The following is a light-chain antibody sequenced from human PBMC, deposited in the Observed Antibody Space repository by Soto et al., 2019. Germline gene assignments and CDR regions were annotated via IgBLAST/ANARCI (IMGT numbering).Light chain of an antibody. CDR3: MQTLQTPWT. Sequence: DIVMTQSPLSLTVTPGEPASVSCSSSQSLLRSNGFNYLEWFLQKPGQSPQLLINLGSNRASGAPDRFSGTGSATNVTLKISRVEAEDVGVFYCMQTLQTPWTFGQGTKVEIK. CDR2: LGS. V-gene: IGKV2-28*01. CDR1: QSLLRSNGFNY. J-gene: IGKJ1*01.